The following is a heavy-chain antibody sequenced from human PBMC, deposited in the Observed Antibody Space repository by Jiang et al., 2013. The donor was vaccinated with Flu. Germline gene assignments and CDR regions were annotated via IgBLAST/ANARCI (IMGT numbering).Heavy chain of an antibody. Sequence: GSGLVKPSETLSLTCTVSGGSISSYYWSWIRQPPGKGLEWIGYIYYSGSTNYNPSLKSRVTISVDTSKNQFSLKLSSVTAADTAVYYCARDNRALAVAGYIEGAFDIWGQGTMVTVSS. CDR3: ARDNRALAVAGYIEGAFDI. CDR2: IYYSGST. V-gene: IGHV4-59*01. J-gene: IGHJ3*02. CDR1: GGSISSYY. D-gene: IGHD6-19*01.